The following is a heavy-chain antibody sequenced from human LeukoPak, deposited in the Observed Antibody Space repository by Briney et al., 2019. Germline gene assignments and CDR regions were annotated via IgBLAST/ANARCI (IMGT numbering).Heavy chain of an antibody. CDR2: IIPILGIA. V-gene: IGHV1-69*04. D-gene: IGHD1-26*01. J-gene: IGHJ4*02. CDR1: GGTFSSYA. Sequence: GASVKVSCKASGGTFSSYAISWVRQAPGQGLEWMGRIIPILGIANYPQKFQGRVTITADKSTSTAYMELSSLRSEDTAVYYCARTVGATGIVDYWGQGTLVTVSS. CDR3: ARTVGATGIVDY.